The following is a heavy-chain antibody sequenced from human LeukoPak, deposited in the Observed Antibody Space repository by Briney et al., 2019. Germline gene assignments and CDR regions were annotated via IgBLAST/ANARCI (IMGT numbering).Heavy chain of an antibody. CDR3: ARDRNGNYGRWGFDY. CDR1: GFTFDDYA. D-gene: IGHD4-17*01. V-gene: IGHV3-43*02. Sequence: GGALRLSCAASGFTFDDYAMHWVRQTPGRGLEWVSLISGDGGSIYYADSLKGRFTISRDNSKNTLYLQMNSLRAEDTAVYYCARDRNGNYGRWGFDYWGQGTLVTVSS. J-gene: IGHJ4*02. CDR2: ISGDGGSI.